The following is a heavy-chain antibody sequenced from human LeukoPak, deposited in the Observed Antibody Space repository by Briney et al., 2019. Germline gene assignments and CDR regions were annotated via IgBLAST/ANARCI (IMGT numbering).Heavy chain of an antibody. J-gene: IGHJ5*02. CDR1: GFTFSSYW. CDR2: IKQDGSEK. Sequence: PGGSLRLSCAASGFTFSSYWMSWVRQAPGKGLEWVANIKQDGSEKYYVDSVKGRFTISRDNAKNSLYLQMNSLRAEDTAVYYCARGGNYYDSSGYYYWFDPWGQGTLVTVSS. D-gene: IGHD3-22*01. CDR3: ARGGNYYDSSGYYYWFDP. V-gene: IGHV3-7*01.